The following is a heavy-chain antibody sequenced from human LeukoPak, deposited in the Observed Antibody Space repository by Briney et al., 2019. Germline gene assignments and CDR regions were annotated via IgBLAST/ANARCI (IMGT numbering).Heavy chain of an antibody. CDR2: INPNSGGT. CDR1: GYTFTGYY. D-gene: IGHD5-18*01. V-gene: IGHV1-2*02. J-gene: IGHJ1*01. CDR3: ARALSFDTAMVEYFRH. Sequence: ASVKVSCKASGYTFTGYYMHWVRQAPGQGLEWMGWINPNSGGTNYAQKFQGRVTMTRDTSISTAYMELSRLRSDDTAVYYCARALSFDTAMVEYFRHWGQGTLVTVSS.